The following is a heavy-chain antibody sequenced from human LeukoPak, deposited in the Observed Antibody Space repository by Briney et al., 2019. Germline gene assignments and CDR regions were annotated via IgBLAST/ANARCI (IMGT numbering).Heavy chain of an antibody. Sequence: SETLSLTCTVSGYSISSGYYWGWIRQHPGKGLEWIGYIYYSGSTYYNPSLKSRVTISVDTSKNQFSLKLSSVTAADTAVYYCARVSVVPAASFDYWGQGTLVTVSS. CDR3: ARVSVVPAASFDY. CDR1: GYSISSGYY. D-gene: IGHD2-2*01. V-gene: IGHV4-31*03. CDR2: IYYSGST. J-gene: IGHJ4*02.